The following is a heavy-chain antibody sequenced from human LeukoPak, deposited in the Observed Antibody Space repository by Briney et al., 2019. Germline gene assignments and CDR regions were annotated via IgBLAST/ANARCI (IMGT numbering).Heavy chain of an antibody. CDR1: GYTFTSYD. V-gene: IGHV1-8*01. CDR2: MNPNSGNT. D-gene: IGHD6-13*01. CDR3: ASSIRRDSSSSEGGWFDP. J-gene: IGHJ5*02. Sequence: ASVKVSCKASGYTFTSYDINWVRQATGQGLEWMGWMNPNSGNTGYAQKFQGRVTMTRNTSISTAYMELSSLRSEDTAVYYCASSIRRDSSSSEGGWFDPWGQGTLVTVSS.